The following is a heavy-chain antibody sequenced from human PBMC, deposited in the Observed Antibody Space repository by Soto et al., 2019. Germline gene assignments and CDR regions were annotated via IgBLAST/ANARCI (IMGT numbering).Heavy chain of an antibody. CDR1: GGSISTYY. CDR2: IYYSGST. D-gene: IGHD1-26*01. Sequence: SETLSLTCTFSGGSISTYYWSCIRQPPGKGLEWIGYIYYSGSTNYNPSLKSRVTMSVDTSKNQFSLKLSSVTAADTAVYYCATRVSGRFYGMEVWGQGTTVTVSS. CDR3: ATRVSGRFYGMEV. V-gene: IGHV4-59*01. J-gene: IGHJ6*01.